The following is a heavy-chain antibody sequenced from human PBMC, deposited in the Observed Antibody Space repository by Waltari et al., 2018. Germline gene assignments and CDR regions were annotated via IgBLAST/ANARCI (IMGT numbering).Heavy chain of an antibody. D-gene: IGHD3-10*01. CDR2: IYWNDDK. V-gene: IGHV2-5*01. J-gene: IGHJ4*02. CDR1: GFSLSTSGVG. CDR3: AHRNYYGSGIKSNSFDY. Sequence: QITLKESGPTLVKPTQTLTLTCTFSGFSLSTSGVGVGWIRQPPGKALEWLALIYWNDDKRYSPSLKSRLTITKDTSKNQVVLTMTNMDPVDTATYYCAHRNYYGSGIKSNSFDYWGQGTLVTVSS.